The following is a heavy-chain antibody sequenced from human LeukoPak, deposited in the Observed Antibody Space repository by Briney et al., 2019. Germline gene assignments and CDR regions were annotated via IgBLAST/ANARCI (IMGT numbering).Heavy chain of an antibody. CDR3: AKDQTYGTMDV. Sequence: GGSLRLSCAASGFTFSSYAMTWVRQAPGKGLEWVSAMSVIGGSTYYADSVKDRFTISRDNSKNTLYLQMNSLRAEDTAVYYCAKDQTYGTMDVWGKGITVTVSS. J-gene: IGHJ6*03. CDR1: GFTFSSYA. CDR2: MSVIGGST. D-gene: IGHD4-17*01. V-gene: IGHV3-23*01.